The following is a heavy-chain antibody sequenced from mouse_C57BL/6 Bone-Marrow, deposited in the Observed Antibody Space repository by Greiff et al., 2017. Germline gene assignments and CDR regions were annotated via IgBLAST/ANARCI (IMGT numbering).Heavy chain of an antibody. V-gene: IGHV1-26*01. CDR3: ARRIYSNPFAY. J-gene: IGHJ3*01. D-gene: IGHD2-5*01. CDR1: GYTFTDYY. Sequence: VQLQQSGPELVKPGASVKISCKASGYTFTDYYMNWVKQSHGKSLEWIGDINPNNGGTSYNQKFKGKATLTVDKSSSTAYMELRSLTSEDSAVYYCARRIYSNPFAYWGQGTLVTVSA. CDR2: INPNNGGT.